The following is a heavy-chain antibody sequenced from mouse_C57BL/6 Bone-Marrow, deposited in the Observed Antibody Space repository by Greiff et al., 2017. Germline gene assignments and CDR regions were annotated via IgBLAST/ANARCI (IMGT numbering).Heavy chain of an antibody. J-gene: IGHJ2*01. CDR1: GYTFTSYW. D-gene: IGHD1-1*01. CDR2: IDPSDSYT. CDR3: ARVYYYGSSYY. V-gene: IGHV1-59*01. Sequence: VKLQQPGAELVRPGTSVKLSCKASGYTFTSYWMHWVKQRPGQGLEWIGVIDPSDSYTNYNQKFKDKATLTVDTSSSTAYMQLSRLTSEDAAVYYCARVYYYGSSYYWGQGTTLTVSS.